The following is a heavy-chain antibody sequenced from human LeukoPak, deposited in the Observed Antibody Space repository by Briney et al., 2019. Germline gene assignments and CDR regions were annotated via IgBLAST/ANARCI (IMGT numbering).Heavy chain of an antibody. CDR2: IYTSGST. J-gene: IGHJ4*02. CDR1: GGSLTSGSYY. CDR3: ASETLDYGDSAFGY. V-gene: IGHV4-61*02. D-gene: IGHD4-17*01. Sequence: PSQTLSLTCTVSGGSLTSGSYYWSWLRQPAGMGLEGFGRIYTSGSTNYNPALKSRVTISINTSKNQCSLKLSSVTAADTAVYYCASETLDYGDSAFGYWGQGTLVTVSS.